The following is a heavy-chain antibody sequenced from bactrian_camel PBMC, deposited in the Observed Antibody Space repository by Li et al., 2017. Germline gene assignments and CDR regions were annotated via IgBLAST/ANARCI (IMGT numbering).Heavy chain of an antibody. D-gene: IGHD4*01. CDR1: GSIPTKRY. CDR3: AAGYGSDTFPLQRDYYQY. J-gene: IGHJ4*01. V-gene: IGHV3S40*01. Sequence: VQLVESGGGSAQTGGSLRLSCAPSGSIPTKRYMGWFRQAPGQEREGVAETKTGTGSTRYADSVKGRFVISYDNVKNTVYLQMNSLKPEDSALYYCAAGYGSDTFPLQRDYYQYWGQGTQVTVS. CDR2: TKTGTGST.